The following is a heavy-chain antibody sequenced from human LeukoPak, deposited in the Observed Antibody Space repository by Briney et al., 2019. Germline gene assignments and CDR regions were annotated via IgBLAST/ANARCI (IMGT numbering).Heavy chain of an antibody. Sequence: GGSLRLSCAASGMTFSNYWMSWVRQAPGKGLEWVANIKQDESEKYYVDSVKGRFTISRDNAKNSLYLQMNSLTAEDTAINFCARYCTFRACSGTKFDSWGQGTLVTVSS. CDR2: IKQDESEK. V-gene: IGHV3-7*01. D-gene: IGHD2-8*01. CDR1: GMTFSNYW. J-gene: IGHJ4*02. CDR3: ARYCTFRACSGTKFDS.